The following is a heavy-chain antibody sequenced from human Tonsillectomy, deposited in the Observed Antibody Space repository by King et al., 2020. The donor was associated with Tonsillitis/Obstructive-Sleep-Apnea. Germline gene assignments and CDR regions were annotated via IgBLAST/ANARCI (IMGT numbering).Heavy chain of an antibody. CDR2: ISPYNANT. D-gene: IGHD3-22*01. Sequence: QLVPSGGEVKKPGASVKVSCKASGSTFTNYGLSWVRQAPGQGLEWMGWISPYNANTNYAQNLRGRITLATDTSTSTGYMELRSLRSDDTAVYYCAREKDSTGSFDYWGQGTLVTISS. CDR1: GSTFTNYG. CDR3: AREKDSTGSFDY. J-gene: IGHJ4*02. V-gene: IGHV1-18*01.